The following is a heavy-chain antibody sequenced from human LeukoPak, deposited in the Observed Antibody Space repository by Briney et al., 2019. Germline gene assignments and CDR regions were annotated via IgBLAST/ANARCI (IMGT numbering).Heavy chain of an antibody. CDR2: INSDGSWT. CDR3: VRGNDYGGPHY. CDR1: GNYW. V-gene: IGHV3-74*01. Sequence: GSLRLSCAASGNYWMHWVRQAPGKGLVWVSHINSDGSWTSYADSVKGRFTISRDNGKNTLFLQMNSLRAEDAAVYYCVRGNDYGGPHYWGQGTLVTVSS. D-gene: IGHD4-23*01. J-gene: IGHJ4*02.